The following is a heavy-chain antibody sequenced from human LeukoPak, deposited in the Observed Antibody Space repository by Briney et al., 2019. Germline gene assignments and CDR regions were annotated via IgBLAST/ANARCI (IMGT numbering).Heavy chain of an antibody. J-gene: IGHJ2*01. CDR3: ARDKGSSSGWYFDL. D-gene: IGHD6-19*01. V-gene: IGHV3-30*04. CDR2: ISYDGSNK. Sequence: GGSLRLSCAASGFTFSSYAMHWVRQAPGKGLEWVAVISYDGSNKYYADSVKGRFTISRDNSKNTLYLQVNSLRAEDTAVYYCARDKGSSSGWYFDLWGRGTLVTVSS. CDR1: GFTFSSYA.